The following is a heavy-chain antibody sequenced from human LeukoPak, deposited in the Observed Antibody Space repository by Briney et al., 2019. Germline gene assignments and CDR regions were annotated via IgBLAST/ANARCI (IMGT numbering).Heavy chain of an antibody. Sequence: GGSLRLSCAASGLTFSSNAMHWVRQAPGKGLEWVGIISYDGSNKYYADSVKGRFTISRDNSKNTLYLQMNSLRAEDTAVYYCARDPEVLNVDIVATIVYYYYGMDVWGQGTTVTVSS. J-gene: IGHJ6*02. D-gene: IGHD5-12*01. V-gene: IGHV3-30-3*01. CDR3: ARDPEVLNVDIVATIVYYYYGMDV. CDR1: GLTFSSNA. CDR2: ISYDGSNK.